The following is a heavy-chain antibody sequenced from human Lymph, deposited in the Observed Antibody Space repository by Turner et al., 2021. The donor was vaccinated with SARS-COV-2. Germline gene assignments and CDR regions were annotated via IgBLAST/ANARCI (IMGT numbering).Heavy chain of an antibody. CDR1: GFTFSSYG. V-gene: IGHV3-33*01. CDR2: IWYEGSNK. J-gene: IGHJ6*02. Sequence: VQLVESGGGVVQPGRSLRLSCAASGFTFSSYGMHWVRQAPGKGLEWVAVIWYEGSNKYYADAVKGQFTISRDNAKNTLYLQMNSVRAEDTAVYYWARDWGVGAAGKAYYYGMDVWGQGTTVTVSS. CDR3: ARDWGVGAAGKAYYYGMDV. D-gene: IGHD6-13*01.